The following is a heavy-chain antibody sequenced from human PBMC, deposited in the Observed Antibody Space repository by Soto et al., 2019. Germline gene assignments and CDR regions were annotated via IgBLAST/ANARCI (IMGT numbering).Heavy chain of an antibody. Sequence: SETLSLTCTVSGGSISSGDYYWSWIRQPPGKGLEWIGYIYYSGSTYYNPSLKSRVTISVDTSKNQFSLKLSSVTAADTAVYYCAREVVGGYQFSSGGMDVWGQGTTVTVSS. J-gene: IGHJ6*02. CDR3: AREVVGGYQFSSGGMDV. V-gene: IGHV4-30-4*01. D-gene: IGHD6-19*01. CDR2: IYYSGST. CDR1: GGSISSGDYY.